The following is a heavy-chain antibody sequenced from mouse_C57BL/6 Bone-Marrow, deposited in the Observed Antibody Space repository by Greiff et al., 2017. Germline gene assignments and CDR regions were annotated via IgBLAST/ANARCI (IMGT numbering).Heavy chain of an antibody. D-gene: IGHD1-1*01. J-gene: IGHJ1*03. Sequence: QVQLQQPGAELVKPGASVKLSCKASGYTFTSYWMHWVKQRPGRGLEWIGRIDPYSGGTKYNEKFKSKATLTVDKPSSTAYMQLSSLTSEDSAVYYCARGGITTVVATDWYFDVWGTGTTVTVSS. CDR2: IDPYSGGT. V-gene: IGHV1-72*01. CDR1: GYTFTSYW. CDR3: ARGGITTVVATDWYFDV.